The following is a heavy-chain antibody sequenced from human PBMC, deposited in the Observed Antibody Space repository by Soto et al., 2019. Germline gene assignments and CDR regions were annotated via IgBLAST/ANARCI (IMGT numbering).Heavy chain of an antibody. CDR2: IRSKAYGGTT. CDR1: GFTFGDYA. V-gene: IGHV3-49*04. CDR3: TRDLTLYCTNGVCYKGGYYYYGMDV. J-gene: IGHJ6*02. D-gene: IGHD2-8*01. Sequence: GGSLRLSCTASGFTFGDYAMSWVRQAPGKGLEWVGFIRSKAYGGTTEYAASVKGRFTISRDDSKSIAYLQMNSLKTEDTAVYYCTRDLTLYCTNGVCYKGGYYYYGMDVWGQGTTVTVSS.